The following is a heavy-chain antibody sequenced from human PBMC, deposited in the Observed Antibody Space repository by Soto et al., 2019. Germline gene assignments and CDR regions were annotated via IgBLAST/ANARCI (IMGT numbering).Heavy chain of an antibody. CDR2: IIPIFSTP. J-gene: IGHJ3*02. CDR1: GYTFTSYG. Sequence: EASVKVSCKASGYTFTSYGISWVRQAPGQGLEWMGGIIPIFSTPNYAQKFQGRVTITADESTSTAYMELSSLRSEDTAVYYCARGMTTVTPDAFDIWGQGTMVTVSS. V-gene: IGHV1-69*13. D-gene: IGHD4-17*01. CDR3: ARGMTTVTPDAFDI.